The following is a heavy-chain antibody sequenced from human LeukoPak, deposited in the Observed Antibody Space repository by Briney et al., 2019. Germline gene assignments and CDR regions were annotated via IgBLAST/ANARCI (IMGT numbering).Heavy chain of an antibody. Sequence: GGSLRLSCAGSGFTFSSYAMHWVRQAPGKGLEWVAVISYDGSNKYYADSVKGRFTISRDNSKNTLYLQMNSLRAEDTAVYYCAIGQSSIAARLPDYWGQGTLVTVSS. J-gene: IGHJ4*02. D-gene: IGHD6-6*01. CDR3: AIGQSSIAARLPDY. V-gene: IGHV3-30-3*01. CDR2: ISYDGSNK. CDR1: GFTFSSYA.